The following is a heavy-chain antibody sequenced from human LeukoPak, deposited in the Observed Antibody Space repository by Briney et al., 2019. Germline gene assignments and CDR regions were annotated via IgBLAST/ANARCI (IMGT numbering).Heavy chain of an antibody. CDR3: AREAGKSGSGWSRYYYYYYMDV. D-gene: IGHD6-19*01. J-gene: IGHJ6*03. CDR1: GGSISSSSYY. Sequence: PSETLSLTCTVSGGSISSSSYYWGWIRQPPGKGLEWIGSIYYSGSTYYNPSLKSRVTISVDTSENQFSLKLSSVTAADTAVYYCAREAGKSGSGWSRYYYYYYMDVWGKGTTVTVSS. CDR2: IYYSGST. V-gene: IGHV4-39*07.